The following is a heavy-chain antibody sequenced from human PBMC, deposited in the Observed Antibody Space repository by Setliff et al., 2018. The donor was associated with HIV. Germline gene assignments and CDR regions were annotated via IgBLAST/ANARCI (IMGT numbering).Heavy chain of an antibody. J-gene: IGHJ3*02. D-gene: IGHD7-27*01. CDR2: INSDGTTT. CDR1: GFTFSSYS. Sequence: LRLSCAASGFTFSSYSMHWVRQGPGKGLVWVSRINSDGTTTNYADSVKGRFTISRDNAKNTVYLQMNSLRAEDTAVYYCARDPLNGDLAFDIWGPGTKVTVSS. CDR3: ARDPLNGDLAFDI. V-gene: IGHV3-74*01.